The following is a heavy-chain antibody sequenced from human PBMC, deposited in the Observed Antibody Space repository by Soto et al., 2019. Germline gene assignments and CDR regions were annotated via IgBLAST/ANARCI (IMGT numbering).Heavy chain of an antibody. J-gene: IGHJ4*02. CDR3: ARDPPCYSGSYHVN. V-gene: IGHV1-69*08. D-gene: IGHD1-26*01. Sequence: QVQLVQSGAEVKKPGSSVKVSCKASGGTFSSYTISWVRQAPGQGLEWMGRIIPILGIANYAQKFQGRVTITADKSTRTAYMELSSLRSEDTAVYYCARDPPCYSGSYHVNWGQGTLVTVSS. CDR2: IIPILGIA. CDR1: GGTFSSYT.